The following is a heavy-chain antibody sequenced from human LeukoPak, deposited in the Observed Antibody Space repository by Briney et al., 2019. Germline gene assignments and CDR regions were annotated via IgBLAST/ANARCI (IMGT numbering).Heavy chain of an antibody. Sequence: VASVKVSCKASGYTFTSYAMHWVRQAPGQRLEWMGWINAGNGNTKYSQKFQGRVTITADESTSTAYMELSSLRSEDTAVYYCAREGAADDYWGQGTLVTVSS. D-gene: IGHD1-26*01. V-gene: IGHV1-3*01. CDR1: GYTFTSYA. CDR2: INAGNGNT. CDR3: AREGAADDY. J-gene: IGHJ4*02.